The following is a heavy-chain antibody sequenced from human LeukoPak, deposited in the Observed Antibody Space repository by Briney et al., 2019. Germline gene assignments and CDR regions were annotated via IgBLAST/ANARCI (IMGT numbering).Heavy chain of an antibody. CDR1: GYTFTGYY. CDR3: ARGKGIWFDP. V-gene: IGHV1-2*02. Sequence: GASVKVSCKASGYTFTGYYMHWVRQAPGQGLEWMGWINPNSGGTNYAQKFQGRVTMTRNTSISTAYMELSSLRSEDTAVYYCARGKGIWFDPWGQGTLVTVSS. J-gene: IGHJ5*02. CDR2: INPNSGGT.